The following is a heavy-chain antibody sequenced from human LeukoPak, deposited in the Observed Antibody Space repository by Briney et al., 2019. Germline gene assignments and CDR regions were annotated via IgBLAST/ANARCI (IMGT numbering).Heavy chain of an antibody. D-gene: IGHD3-10*01. CDR1: GLTVSSNY. CDR3: ARLTGPIGP. V-gene: IGHV3-53*01. J-gene: IGHJ5*02. Sequence: PGGSLRLSCAASGLTVSSNYMSWVRQAPGKGLEWVSGFYSGGSTYYADSVKGRFTISRDNSKNTMYLHMNNLRVEDTAVYYCARLTGPIGPWGQGTLVTVSS. CDR2: FYSGGST.